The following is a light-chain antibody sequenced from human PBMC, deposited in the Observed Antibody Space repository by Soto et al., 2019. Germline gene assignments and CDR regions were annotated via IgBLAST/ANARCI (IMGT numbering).Light chain of an antibody. V-gene: IGKV1-33*01. Sequence: DIQMTQSPSSLSASVGERVTITCQASHGISKSLNWCQQKPGKAPNLLIYDASNLETGVPSRFRGSGSGTDFTFTISSLQPKDIAAYYCQQYDNLPVGGGTKVEIK. J-gene: IGKJ4*01. CDR2: DAS. CDR1: HGISKS. CDR3: QQYDNLP.